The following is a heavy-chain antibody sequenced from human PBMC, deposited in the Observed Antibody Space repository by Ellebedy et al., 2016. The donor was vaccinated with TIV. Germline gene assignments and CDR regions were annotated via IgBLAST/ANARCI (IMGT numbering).Heavy chain of an antibody. CDR3: ARHHTVERGAIDY. D-gene: IGHD1-1*01. V-gene: IGHV4-39*01. J-gene: IGHJ4*02. Sequence: MPSETLSLTCTVSGGSISSSSYFWGWIRQPPGKGLEWIGSIFYSGTTYYNPSLKSRVTISVDTSKNQFSLELSSVTAADTAVYYCARHHTVERGAIDYWGQGTLVTVSS. CDR1: GGSISSSSYF. CDR2: IFYSGTT.